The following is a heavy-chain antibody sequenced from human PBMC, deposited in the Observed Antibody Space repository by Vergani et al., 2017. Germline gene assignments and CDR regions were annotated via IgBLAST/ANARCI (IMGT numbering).Heavy chain of an antibody. D-gene: IGHD4-17*01. J-gene: IGHJ4*02. CDR3: ARYGDYRGPLLSADLYFYY. CDR1: GYTFTGYY. CDR2: SNPNSGST. V-gene: IGHV1-2*02. Sequence: QVQLVQSGAEVKKPGASVKVSCKASGYTFTGYYMHWVRQAPGQGLEWMGWSNPNSGSTNYAQKFQGRVTMTRDTSISTAYMELSRLRSDDTSVYYCARYGDYRGPLLSADLYFYYWGQGTLVTVSS.